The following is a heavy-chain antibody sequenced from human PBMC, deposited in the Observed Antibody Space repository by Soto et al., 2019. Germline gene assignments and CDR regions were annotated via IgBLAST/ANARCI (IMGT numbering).Heavy chain of an antibody. Sequence: QVQLVQSGAEVKKPGSSVKVSCKASGGTFSSYTISWVRQAPGQGLEWMGRIIPILGIANYAQKFQGRVTITADKSTSTAYMELSSLRSEDTAVYHCARDPSAGDSAGYWGQGTLVTVSS. V-gene: IGHV1-69*08. J-gene: IGHJ4*02. D-gene: IGHD2-21*01. CDR1: GGTFSSYT. CDR3: ARDPSAGDSAGY. CDR2: IIPILGIA.